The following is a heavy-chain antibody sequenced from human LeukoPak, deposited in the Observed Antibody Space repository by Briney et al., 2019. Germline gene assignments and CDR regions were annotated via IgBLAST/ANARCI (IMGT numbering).Heavy chain of an antibody. Sequence: PGGSLRLSCAASGFTFSDYYMSWIRQATGKGLEWVSYISSSSSYTYYADSVKGRFTISRDNAKNSLYLQMNSLRAEDTAVYYCARDRRSVYYDILTAKDAFDIWGQGTMVTVSS. D-gene: IGHD3-9*01. CDR1: GFTFSDYY. CDR3: ARDRRSVYYDILTAKDAFDI. J-gene: IGHJ3*02. V-gene: IGHV3-11*06. CDR2: ISSSSSYT.